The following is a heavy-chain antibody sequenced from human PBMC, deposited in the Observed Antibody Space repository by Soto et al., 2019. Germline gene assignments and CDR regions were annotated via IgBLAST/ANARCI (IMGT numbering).Heavy chain of an antibody. CDR2: IIPIFATV. V-gene: IGHV1-69*01. D-gene: IGHD5-18*01. CDR1: GGSFSSNP. CDR3: ARGGRGYSSAPRYYFDY. Sequence: QVQLVQSGSEVKKPGSSMKVSCKASGGSFSSNPITWVRQAPGQGLEWMAGIIPIFATVHYAQKLQGRATITGDESTSTAYMELTSLRSEDTAVYFCARGGRGYSSAPRYYFDYWGQGTLVTVSS. J-gene: IGHJ4*02.